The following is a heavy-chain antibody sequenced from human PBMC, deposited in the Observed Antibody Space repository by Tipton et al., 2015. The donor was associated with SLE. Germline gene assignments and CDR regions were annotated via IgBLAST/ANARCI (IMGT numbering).Heavy chain of an antibody. Sequence: TLSLTCTVSGVSVTIGGYYWSWIRQPPGKGLEYIGYIYDSGSTHYNPSLKSRVTISLDTSKNQFSLKLSSVTAADTAVYYCASLRNGLWYFDVWGRGTLVTVSS. CDR2: IYDSGST. D-gene: IGHD2-8*01. CDR1: GVSVTIGGYY. CDR3: ASLRNGLWYFDV. J-gene: IGHJ2*01. V-gene: IGHV4-61*08.